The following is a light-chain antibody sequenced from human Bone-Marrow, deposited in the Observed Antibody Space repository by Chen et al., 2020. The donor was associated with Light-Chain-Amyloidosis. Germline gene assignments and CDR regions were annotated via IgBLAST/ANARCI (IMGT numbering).Light chain of an antibody. CDR2: RDT. CDR3: QSADSSGTYEVI. CDR1: DLPTKY. V-gene: IGLV3-25*03. J-gene: IGLJ2*01. Sequence: YDLTQPPSVLGSPGQPASSTCPGDDLPTKYAYWYQQKPGQAPVLVIHRDTERPSGISERFSGSSSGTTATLTISGVQAEDEADYHCQSADSSGTYEVIFGGGTKLTVL.